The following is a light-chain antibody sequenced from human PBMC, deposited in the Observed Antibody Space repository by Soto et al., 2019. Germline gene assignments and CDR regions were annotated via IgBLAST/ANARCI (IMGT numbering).Light chain of an antibody. CDR2: GAS. J-gene: IGKJ2*01. CDR3: QYYGSSLYT. CDR1: QSVSSSY. V-gene: IGKV3-20*01. Sequence: EIVLTQSPGTLSLSPGERATLSCRASQSVSSSYLAWYQQKPGQAPRLLIYGASSRATGIPDRFSGSGSGTDFALTISRLEPEDFEVYYCQYYGSSLYTFGQGSKLEIK.